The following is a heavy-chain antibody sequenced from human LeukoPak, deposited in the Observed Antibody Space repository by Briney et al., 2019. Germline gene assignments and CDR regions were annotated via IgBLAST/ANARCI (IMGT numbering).Heavy chain of an antibody. Sequence: PSETLSLTCTVSGGSISSSSYYWGWIRQPPGKGLEWIGSIYYSGSTYYNPSLKSRVTISVDTSKNQFSLKLSSVTAADTAVYYCARAPGIAAAGVFDPWGQGTLVTVSS. CDR2: IYYSGST. CDR3: ARAPGIAAAGVFDP. J-gene: IGHJ5*02. CDR1: GGSISSSSYY. D-gene: IGHD6-13*01. V-gene: IGHV4-39*01.